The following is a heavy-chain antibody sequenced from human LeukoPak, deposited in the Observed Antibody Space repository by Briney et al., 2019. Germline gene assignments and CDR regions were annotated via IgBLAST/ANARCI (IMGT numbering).Heavy chain of an antibody. CDR3: AKYISDSGAYYAFDY. D-gene: IGHD3-10*01. CDR2: ITASGTTT. CDR1: GFTFSKYA. Sequence: GGSLRLSCAASGFTFSKYAMTWVRQAPGQGLEWVSAITASGTTTYYADSVKGRFTISRDDSKNTLSLQMDSLSAEDTALYYCAKYISDSGAYYAFDYWGQGTLVTVSS. V-gene: IGHV3-23*01. J-gene: IGHJ4*02.